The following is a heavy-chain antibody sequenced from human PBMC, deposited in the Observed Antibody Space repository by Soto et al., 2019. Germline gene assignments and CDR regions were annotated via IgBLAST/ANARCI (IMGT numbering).Heavy chain of an antibody. CDR1: GFSFSTYA. D-gene: IGHD6-13*01. V-gene: IGHV3-23*01. J-gene: IGHJ6*02. CDR3: AKDSGIYSAGTIYYDGMYV. CDR2: ISGSGTST. Sequence: GGSLRLSCAASGFSFSTYAMSWVRQAPGKGLEWVSTISGSGTSTYYADFVKGRFTISRDNSKNTLYLQMNSLRAEDTAVYYCAKDSGIYSAGTIYYDGMYVWGQGTTVPVSS.